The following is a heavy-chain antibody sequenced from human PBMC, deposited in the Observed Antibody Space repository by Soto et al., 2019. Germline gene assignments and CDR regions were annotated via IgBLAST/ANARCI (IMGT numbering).Heavy chain of an antibody. V-gene: IGHV4-59*08. J-gene: IGHJ4*02. CDR1: GGSIRSYY. CDR2: IYYSGST. CDR3: ARLFSPMNRLRDY. D-gene: IGHD5-12*01. Sequence: QVQLQESGPGLLKPSETLSLTCTVSGGSIRSYYWSWIRQPPGKGLEWIGYIYYSGSTNYNPSLKSRVTISVDTSKNQFSLTLRSVTAADTAVYYCARLFSPMNRLRDYWGQGTLVTVSS.